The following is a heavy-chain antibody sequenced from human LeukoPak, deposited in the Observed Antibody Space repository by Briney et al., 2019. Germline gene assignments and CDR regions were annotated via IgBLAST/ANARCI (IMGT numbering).Heavy chain of an antibody. Sequence: GGSLRLSCAASGFTLRSYSMNWVRQAPGKGLEWVSYITSSSSTIYYADSVKGRFTISRDNDKNSLYLQMNSLRAEDTAVYYCAKDRVGIAAAGSLDYWGQGTLVTVSS. J-gene: IGHJ4*02. V-gene: IGHV3-48*01. CDR3: AKDRVGIAAAGSLDY. D-gene: IGHD6-13*01. CDR1: GFTLRSYS. CDR2: ITSSSSTI.